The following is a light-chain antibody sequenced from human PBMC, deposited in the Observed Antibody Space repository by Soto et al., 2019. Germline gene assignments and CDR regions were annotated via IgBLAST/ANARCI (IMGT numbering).Light chain of an antibody. J-gene: IGKJ4*01. Sequence: EIVLTQSPATLSLSRGERATLSCRASQSVRTYLSYVAWYQQRPGQAPRLLIYDASNRATGIPARFSGSGSGTDFTLTISSLEPEDFAVYYCQQRSNWPPVFGGGTKVDIK. CDR2: DAS. CDR1: QSVRTY. V-gene: IGKV3-11*01. CDR3: QQRSNWPPV.